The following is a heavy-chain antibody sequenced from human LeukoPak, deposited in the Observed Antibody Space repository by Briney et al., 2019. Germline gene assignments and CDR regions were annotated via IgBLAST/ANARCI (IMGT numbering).Heavy chain of an antibody. CDR1: GGSFSGYY. Sequence: SETLSLTCAVYGGSFSGYYWSWIRQPPGKGLEWIGEINHSGSTNYNPPLKSRVTISVDTSKNQFSLKLSSVTAADTAVYYCAREYCSGGSCYAHFDYWGQGTLVTVSS. CDR3: AREYCSGGSCYAHFDY. V-gene: IGHV4-34*01. CDR2: INHSGST. J-gene: IGHJ4*02. D-gene: IGHD2-15*01.